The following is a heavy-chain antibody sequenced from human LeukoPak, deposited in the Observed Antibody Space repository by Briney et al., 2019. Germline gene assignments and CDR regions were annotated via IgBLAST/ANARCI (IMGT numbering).Heavy chain of an antibody. J-gene: IGHJ4*02. Sequence: GGSLRLSCTVSGFPLSSYSTNWFRQAPGKGLEWVAYISASGANIYYVDSVMGRFTVSRDNPQSSLFLQMNSPRAEDTAVYYCARVKGTYFDYWGQGALVTVSS. CDR1: GFPLSSYS. CDR3: ARVKGTYFDY. D-gene: IGHD1-1*01. V-gene: IGHV3-48*01. CDR2: ISASGANI.